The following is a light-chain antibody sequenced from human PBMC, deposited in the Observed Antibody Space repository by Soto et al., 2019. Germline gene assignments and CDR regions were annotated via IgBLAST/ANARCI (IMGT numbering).Light chain of an antibody. CDR3: SSYTSSSTYV. Sequence: HYALTQPPFVSGSPGQAAAISCTGTSSDVGSYNRVSWYQQPPGTAPKVMIYEVSNRPSGVPDRFSGSKSGNTAFLTISGLQAEDEADYYCSSYTSSSTYVFGTGT. CDR2: EVS. J-gene: IGLJ1*01. V-gene: IGLV2-18*02. CDR1: SSDVGSYNR.